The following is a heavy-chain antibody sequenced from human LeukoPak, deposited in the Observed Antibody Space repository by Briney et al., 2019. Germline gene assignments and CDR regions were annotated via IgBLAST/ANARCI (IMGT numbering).Heavy chain of an antibody. J-gene: IGHJ6*03. CDR3: ARPYSSSSFYYYYYMDV. CDR2: INAGNGNT. CDR1: GYTFTSYA. V-gene: IGHV1-3*01. Sequence: ASVKVSCKASGYTFTSYAMHWVRQAPGQRLEWMGWINAGNGNTKYSQKFQGRVTITRDTSASTAYMELSSLRSEDTAVYYCARPYSSSSFYYYYYMDVWGKGTTVTVSS. D-gene: IGHD6-6*01.